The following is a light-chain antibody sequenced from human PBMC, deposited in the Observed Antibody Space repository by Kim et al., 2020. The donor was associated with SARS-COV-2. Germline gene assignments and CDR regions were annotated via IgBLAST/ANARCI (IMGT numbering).Light chain of an antibody. CDR3: QQYNNWPMYT. CDR2: GAS. Sequence: GSPRGRAPLSCKASQDFSSNLAWYQQKPGQGPRLLIYGASTRGTGNPTRFSGSGSGTEFTLTISSLQSEDFAVYYCQQYNNWPMYTFGQETKLEI. CDR1: QDFSSN. J-gene: IGKJ2*01. V-gene: IGKV3-15*01.